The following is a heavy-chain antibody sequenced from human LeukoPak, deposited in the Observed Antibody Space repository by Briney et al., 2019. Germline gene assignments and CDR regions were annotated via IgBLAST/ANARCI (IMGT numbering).Heavy chain of an antibody. CDR1: GYSFTSYW. CDR2: IYPGDSDT. V-gene: IGHV5-51*01. CDR3: AAGGMTTVNGDAFDI. Sequence: GESLKISCKGSGYSFTSYWLGWVRQMPGKGLEWMGIIYPGDSDTRYSPSFQGQVTISADKSISTAYLQWSSLKASDTAMYYCAAGGMTTVNGDAFDIWGQGTMVTVSS. D-gene: IGHD4-11*01. J-gene: IGHJ3*02.